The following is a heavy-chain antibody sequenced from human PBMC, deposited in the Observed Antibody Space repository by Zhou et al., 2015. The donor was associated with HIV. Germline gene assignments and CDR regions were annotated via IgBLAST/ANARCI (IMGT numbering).Heavy chain of an antibody. CDR2: ISAYNGNT. CDR3: ARVRDYGSGSYYKRRDAFDI. CDR1: GYTFTSYG. D-gene: IGHD3-10*01. V-gene: IGHV1-18*01. J-gene: IGHJ3*02. Sequence: QVQLVQSGAEVKKPGASVKVSCKASGYTFTSYGISWVRQAPGQGLEWMGWISAYNGNTNYAQKFQGRVTMTRDTSISTAYMELSRLRSDDTAVYYCARVRDYGSGSYYKRRDAFDIWGQGTMVTVSS.